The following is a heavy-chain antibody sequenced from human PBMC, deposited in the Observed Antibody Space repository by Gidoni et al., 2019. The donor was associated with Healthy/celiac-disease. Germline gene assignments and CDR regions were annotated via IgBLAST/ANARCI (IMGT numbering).Heavy chain of an antibody. CDR2: ISPGDSKT. CDR3: ARHGHPRFLEFGWFDP. J-gene: IGHJ5*02. V-gene: IGHV5-51*01. D-gene: IGHD3-3*01. Sequence: ELQLVQSGADVTKPGASLTISCQGSGSSFTNYWIGWVRQMPGKGLEWMGVISPGDSKTRYRPSFQGQVTMSVDTSISTAYLQWSSLRSSDTAMYYCARHGHPRFLEFGWFDPWGQGTLVTVSS. CDR1: GSSFTNYW.